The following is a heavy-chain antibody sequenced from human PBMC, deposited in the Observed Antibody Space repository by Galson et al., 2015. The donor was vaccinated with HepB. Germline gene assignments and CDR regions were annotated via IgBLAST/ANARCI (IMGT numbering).Heavy chain of an antibody. V-gene: IGHV4-61*02. Sequence: TLSLTCTVSGGSISSGSYYWSWIRQPAGKGLEWIGRIYTSGSTNYNPSLKSRVTMSVDTSKNQFSLKLSSVTAADTAVYYCAREVEPAALYSWFDPWGQGTLVTVSS. CDR1: GGSISSGSYY. D-gene: IGHD2-2*01. J-gene: IGHJ5*02. CDR2: IYTSGST. CDR3: AREVEPAALYSWFDP.